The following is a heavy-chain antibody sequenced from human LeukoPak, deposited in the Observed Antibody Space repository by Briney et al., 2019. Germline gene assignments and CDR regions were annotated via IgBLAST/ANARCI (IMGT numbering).Heavy chain of an antibody. CDR2: INHRGST. V-gene: IGHV4-34*01. CDR1: GGSFSGYY. J-gene: IGHJ4*02. CDR3: ARGLGYSSGHVGLDY. Sequence: SETLSLTCAVYGGSFSGYYWSWIRQPPGKGLEWIGEINHRGSTNYNPSLKSRVTISVDTSKNQFSLKLSSVTAADTAVYDCARGLGYSSGHVGLDYWGQGTLVTVSS. D-gene: IGHD6-19*01.